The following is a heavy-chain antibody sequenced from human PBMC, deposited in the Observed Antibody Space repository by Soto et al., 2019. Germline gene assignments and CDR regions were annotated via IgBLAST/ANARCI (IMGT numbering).Heavy chain of an antibody. CDR3: ARCDWNEPSAYYYCMDV. Sequence: GGSLRLSCAASGFTFSSYAMHWVRQAPGKGLEWVAVISYDGSNKYYADSVKGRFTISRDNSKNTLYLQMNSLRAEDTAVYYCARCDWNEPSAYYYCMDVCGRGTTVTVSS. CDR2: ISYDGSNK. J-gene: IGHJ6*02. CDR1: GFTFSSYA. D-gene: IGHD1-1*01. V-gene: IGHV3-30-3*01.